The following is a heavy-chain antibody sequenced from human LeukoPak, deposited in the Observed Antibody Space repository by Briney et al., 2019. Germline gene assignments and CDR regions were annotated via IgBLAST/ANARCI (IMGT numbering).Heavy chain of an antibody. V-gene: IGHV1-2*06. CDR1: GYTFTGSH. Sequence: GASVKVSCKASGYTFTGSHIHWVRQAPGQGLEWMGRINPNSGDTNYAQNFQGRVTMTRDTSISTAYMELSRLRSDDTAVYYCARDYCSSTSCLFDYWGQGTLVTVSS. CDR2: INPNSGDT. CDR3: ARDYCSSTSCLFDY. J-gene: IGHJ4*02. D-gene: IGHD2-2*01.